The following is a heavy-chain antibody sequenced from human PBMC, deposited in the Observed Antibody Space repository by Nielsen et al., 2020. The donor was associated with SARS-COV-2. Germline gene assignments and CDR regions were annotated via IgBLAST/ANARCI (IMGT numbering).Heavy chain of an antibody. D-gene: IGHD6-13*01. CDR3: ARSSSRAAYYYMDV. CDR1: GYTFTGYY. CDR2: INPNSGGT. V-gene: IGHV1-2*04. J-gene: IGHJ6*03. Sequence: ASVMVSCKASGYTFTGYYMHWVRQAPGQGLEWMGWINPNSGGTNYAQKFQGWVTMTRDTSISTAYMELSRLRSDGTAVYYCARSSSRAAYYYMDVWGKGTTVTVSS.